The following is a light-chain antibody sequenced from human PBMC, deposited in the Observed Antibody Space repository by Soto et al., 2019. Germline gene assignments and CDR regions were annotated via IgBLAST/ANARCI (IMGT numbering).Light chain of an antibody. V-gene: IGLV1-51*01. CDR3: GTWDKSLSAGV. Sequence: QSVLTQPPSVSAAPGQKVTISCSGSSSNIGNNYVSWYQQLPGTAPKLLIYENNKRPSGIPDRFSGSKSGTSATLGITGLQTGDDADYCCGTWDKSLSAGVFGGGTKVTVL. J-gene: IGLJ3*02. CDR2: ENN. CDR1: SSNIGNNY.